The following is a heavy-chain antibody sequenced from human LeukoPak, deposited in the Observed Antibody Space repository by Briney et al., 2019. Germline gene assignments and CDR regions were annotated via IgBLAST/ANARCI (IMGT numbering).Heavy chain of an antibody. Sequence: PGGSLRLSCAASGFTFSCYAMSWVRQAPGKGLEWVSAISGSGGSIYYADSVKGRFTISRDSSKKTLYLQMNSLRPEDTVVYYCANGKSEYSGGWPRGTFWGQGTLVSVSS. CDR2: ISGSGGSI. J-gene: IGHJ4*02. CDR1: GFTFSCYA. V-gene: IGHV3-23*01. CDR3: ANGKSEYSGGWPRGTF. D-gene: IGHD6-19*01.